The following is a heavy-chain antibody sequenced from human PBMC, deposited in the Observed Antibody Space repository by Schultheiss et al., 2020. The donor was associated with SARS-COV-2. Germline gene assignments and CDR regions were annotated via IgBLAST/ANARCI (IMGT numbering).Heavy chain of an antibody. D-gene: IGHD6-19*01. CDR1: GFTFSSYA. V-gene: IGHV3-30*07. J-gene: IGHJ1*01. Sequence: GGSLRLSCAASGFTFSSYAMHWVRQAPGKGLEWVAVISYDGSNKYYADSVKGRFTISRDNSKNTLYLQMNSLRAEDTAVYYCAKLDSSGWYGYFQHWGQGTLVTVSS. CDR2: ISYDGSNK. CDR3: AKLDSSGWYGYFQH.